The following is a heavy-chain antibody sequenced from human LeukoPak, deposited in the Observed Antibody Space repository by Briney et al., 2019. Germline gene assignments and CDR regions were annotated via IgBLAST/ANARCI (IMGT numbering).Heavy chain of an antibody. CDR2: INPSGGSS. V-gene: IGHV1-46*01. Sequence: ASVKVSCKASGYTFISYYIHWVRQAPGQGLQWVGSINPSGGSSTYAQKLRGRVTLTRDTPTSTVYMELSSLRSEDTAVYYCARVRRSGELLDAGRYNWLDPWGQGTLVTVSS. CDR1: GYTFISYY. D-gene: IGHD1-26*01. CDR3: ARVRRSGELLDAGRYNWLDP. J-gene: IGHJ5*02.